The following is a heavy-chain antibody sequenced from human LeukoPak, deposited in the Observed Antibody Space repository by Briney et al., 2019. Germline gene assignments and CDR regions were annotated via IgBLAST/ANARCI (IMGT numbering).Heavy chain of an antibody. CDR2: ISSSSSTI. V-gene: IGHV3-48*04. J-gene: IGHJ3*02. CDR1: GFTFGSYS. D-gene: IGHD3-10*01. Sequence: GGSLRLSCAATGFTFGSYSMNSVRQVPGTWLDSVSYISSSSSTIYYADSMEGRFTISRDNAQSSLYLQMNSLRVEDTAVYYCARAVSRTIPTGNAFDIWGQGTMVTVSS. CDR3: ARAVSRTIPTGNAFDI.